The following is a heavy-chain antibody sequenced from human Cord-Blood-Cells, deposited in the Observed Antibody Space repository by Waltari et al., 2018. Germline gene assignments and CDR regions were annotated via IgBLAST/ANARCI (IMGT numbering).Heavy chain of an antibody. CDR2: ISAYNGNT. Sequence: QVQLVQSGAEVKKPGASVKVSCKASGYTFTSYGISWVRQAPGQGLEWMGWISAYNGNTNHAQKLQGRVTMTTDTSTSTAYMELRSLRSDDTAVYYCAREESLYSSSWYNWFDPWGQGTLVTVSS. J-gene: IGHJ5*02. V-gene: IGHV1-18*04. D-gene: IGHD6-13*01. CDR1: GYTFTSYG. CDR3: AREESLYSSSWYNWFDP.